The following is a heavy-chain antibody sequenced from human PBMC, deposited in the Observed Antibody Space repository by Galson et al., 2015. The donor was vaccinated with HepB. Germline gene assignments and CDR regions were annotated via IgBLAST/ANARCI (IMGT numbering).Heavy chain of an antibody. V-gene: IGHV1-46*01. D-gene: IGHD4-17*01. CDR3: GRSGDYGDPNWYFDL. CDR1: GYTFTSYY. Sequence: SVKVSCKASGYTFTSYYMHWVRQAPGQGPEWMGIINPSGGSTSYAQKFQGRVTMTRDTSTSTVYMELSSLRSEDTAVYYCGRSGDYGDPNWYFDLWGRGTLVTVSS. CDR2: INPSGGST. J-gene: IGHJ2*01.